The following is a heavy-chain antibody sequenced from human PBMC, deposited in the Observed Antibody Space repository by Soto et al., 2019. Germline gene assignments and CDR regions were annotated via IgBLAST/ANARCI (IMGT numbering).Heavy chain of an antibody. CDR1: GGSFSGYY. D-gene: IGHD2-15*01. V-gene: IGHV4-34*01. J-gene: IGHJ1*01. CDR3: ARGRGEVVAATRTLDNAEYFQH. CDR2: INHSGST. Sequence: SETLSLTCAVYGGSFSGYYWSWIRQPPGKGLEWIGEINHSGSTNYNPSLKSRVTISVDTSKNQFSLKLSSVTAADTAVYYCARGRGEVVAATRTLDNAEYFQHWGQGTLVTVSS.